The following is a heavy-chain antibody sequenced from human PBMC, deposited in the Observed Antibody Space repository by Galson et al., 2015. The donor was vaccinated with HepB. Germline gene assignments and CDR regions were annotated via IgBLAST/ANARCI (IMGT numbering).Heavy chain of an antibody. D-gene: IGHD6-19*01. CDR3: AKGPKGPWLGRYWYFDL. CDR2: ISGSGGST. V-gene: IGHV3-23*01. CDR1: GFTFSSYA. Sequence: SLRLSCAASGFTFSSYAMSWVRQAPGKGLEWVSAISGSGGSTYYADSVKGRFTISRDNSKNTLYLQMNSLRAEDTAVYYCAKGPKGPWLGRYWYFDLWGRGTLVTVSS. J-gene: IGHJ2*01.